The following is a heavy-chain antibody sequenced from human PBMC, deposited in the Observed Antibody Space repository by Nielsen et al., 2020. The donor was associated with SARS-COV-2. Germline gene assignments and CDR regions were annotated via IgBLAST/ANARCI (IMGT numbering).Heavy chain of an antibody. D-gene: IGHD3-3*01. V-gene: IGHV3-11*01. CDR1: GFTFSDYY. CDR2: ISSSGSTI. J-gene: IGHJ6*02. CDR3: ARTGAYYDFWSGYYRGAYYYGMDV. Sequence: GESLKISCAASGFTFSDYYMSWIRQAPGKGLEWVSYISSSGSTIYYADSVKGRFTISRGNAKNSLYLQMNSLRAEDTAVYYCARTGAYYDFWSGYYRGAYYYGMDVWGQGTTVTVSS.